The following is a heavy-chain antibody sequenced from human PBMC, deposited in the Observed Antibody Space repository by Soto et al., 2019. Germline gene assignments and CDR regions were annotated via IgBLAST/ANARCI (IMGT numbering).Heavy chain of an antibody. Sequence: QVQLVESGGGVVQPGRSLRLSCAASGFTFSSYGMHWVRQAPGKGLEWVAVIWYDGSNKYYADSVKGRFTISRDNSKNTLYLQMNSLRAEDTAVYYCARDRTPFWVYYYYGMDVWGQGTTVTVSS. V-gene: IGHV3-33*01. D-gene: IGHD7-27*01. CDR3: ARDRTPFWVYYYYGMDV. J-gene: IGHJ6*02. CDR2: IWYDGSNK. CDR1: GFTFSSYG.